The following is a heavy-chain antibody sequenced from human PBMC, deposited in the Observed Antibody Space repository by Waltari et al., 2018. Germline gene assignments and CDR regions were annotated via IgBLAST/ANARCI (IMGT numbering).Heavy chain of an antibody. Sequence: VQLVQSGAEGKKPGEALRISGEGSGYTFANYWVGWVRQTPDKGLEWMGIIFPDDSDTRYSPSFQGQVTISVDKSINTAYLQWNSLKASDTAVYFCARPSWSRALWYGDFWGQGTVVTVSS. CDR1: GYTFANYW. CDR3: ARPSWSRALWYGDF. J-gene: IGHJ4*02. V-gene: IGHV5-51*01. D-gene: IGHD3-10*01. CDR2: IFPDDSDT.